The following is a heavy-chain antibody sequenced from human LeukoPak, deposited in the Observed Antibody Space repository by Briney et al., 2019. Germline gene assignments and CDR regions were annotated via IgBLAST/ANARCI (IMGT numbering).Heavy chain of an antibody. D-gene: IGHD6-6*01. CDR3: ARDQGEYSSSSGLDY. CDR1: GFTFSSYS. Sequence: GGSLRLSCAASGFTFSSYSMNWVRQAPGKGLEWVSSISSSSYIYYASSVKGRFTISRDNAKNSLYLQMNSLRAEDTAVYYCARDQGEYSSSSGLDYWGQGTLVTVPS. CDR2: ISSSSYI. J-gene: IGHJ4*02. V-gene: IGHV3-21*01.